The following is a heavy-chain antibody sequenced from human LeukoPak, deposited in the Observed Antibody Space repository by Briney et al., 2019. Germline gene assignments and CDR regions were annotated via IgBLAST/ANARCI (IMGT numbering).Heavy chain of an antibody. V-gene: IGHV3-21*04. CDR2: ISSSSSYI. J-gene: IGHJ4*02. CDR3: ARRAGAYSHPYDY. D-gene: IGHD4/OR15-4a*01. CDR1: GFTFSSYE. Sequence: GGSLRLSCAASGFTFSSYEMNWVRQAPGKGLEWVSSISSSSSYIYYADAVKGRFTISRDNAKNSLYLQMNSLRAEDTAVYYCARRAGAYSHPYDYWGQGTLVTVSS.